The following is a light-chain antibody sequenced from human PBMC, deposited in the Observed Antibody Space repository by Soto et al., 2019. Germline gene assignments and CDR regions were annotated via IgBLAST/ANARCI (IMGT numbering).Light chain of an antibody. V-gene: IGKV1-39*01. CDR3: QQSYLTPRT. CDR2: GAY. CDR1: QTIASY. Sequence: IQLTQSPPSLSASVGDRVTITCRASQTIASYLNWYQQKPGKAPKLLIYGAYSLQSGVPWRFSGSGSGTDFTLIIASLQPEDFATYYCQQSYLTPRTFGQGTKVEIK. J-gene: IGKJ1*01.